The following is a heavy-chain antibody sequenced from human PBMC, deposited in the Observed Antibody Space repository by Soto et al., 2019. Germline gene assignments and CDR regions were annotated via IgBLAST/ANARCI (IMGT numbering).Heavy chain of an antibody. D-gene: IGHD6-19*01. J-gene: IGHJ6*02. V-gene: IGHV1-18*01. CDR2: ISAYNGNT. CDR1: GYTFASYG. Sequence: ASVKVSCKASGYTFASYGISWVRQAPGQGLEWMGWISAYNGNTNYAQKLQGRVTMTTDTSTSTAYMELRSLRSDDTAVYYCARDRVAARHYYYYYGMDVWGQGTTVTVSS. CDR3: ARDRVAARHYYYYYGMDV.